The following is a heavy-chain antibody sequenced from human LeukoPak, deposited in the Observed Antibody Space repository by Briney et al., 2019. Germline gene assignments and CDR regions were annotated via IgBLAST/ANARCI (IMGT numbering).Heavy chain of an antibody. Sequence: GGSLRLSCAASGFTFSSYGMHWVRQAPGKGLEWVSVIYCGGFTYYADSVKGRFTISRDNSKNTLYLQMNSLRAEDTAVYYCVRANGYCSGGSCPGYWGQGTLVTVSS. J-gene: IGHJ4*02. CDR3: VRANGYCSGGSCPGY. V-gene: IGHV3-66*01. D-gene: IGHD2-15*01. CDR2: IYCGGFT. CDR1: GFTFSSYG.